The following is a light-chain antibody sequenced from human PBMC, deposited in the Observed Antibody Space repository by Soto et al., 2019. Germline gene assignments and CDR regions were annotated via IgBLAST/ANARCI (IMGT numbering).Light chain of an antibody. V-gene: IGKV1-5*03. Sequence: DIQMTQSPSTLSASVVDRVTITCRASQSISNWLAWYQQKPGKVPKLLIYKASTLESGVPSRFSGSASGTEFTLTISSLQPDDFATYYCQRYDSFRTFGQGTKV. J-gene: IGKJ1*01. CDR3: QRYDSFRT. CDR2: KAS. CDR1: QSISNW.